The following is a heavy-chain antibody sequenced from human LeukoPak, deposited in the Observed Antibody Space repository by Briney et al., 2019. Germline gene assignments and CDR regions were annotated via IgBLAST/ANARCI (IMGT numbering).Heavy chain of an antibody. D-gene: IGHD3-3*01. CDR3: ARDKGGYDFWSGYFRYGMDV. CDR2: MSYDGSNK. J-gene: IGHJ6*02. CDR1: GFTFSSYA. Sequence: PGGSLRLSCAASGFTFSSYAMHWVRQAPGKGLEWVAVMSYDGSNKYYADSVKGRFTISRDNSKNTLYLQMNSLRAEDTAVYYCARDKGGYDFWSGYFRYGMDVWGQGTTVTVSS. V-gene: IGHV3-30-3*01.